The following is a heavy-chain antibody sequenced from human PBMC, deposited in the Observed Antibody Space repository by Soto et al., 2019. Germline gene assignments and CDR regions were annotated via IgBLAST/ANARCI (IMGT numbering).Heavy chain of an antibody. Sequence: ASVKVACKASGYTFTSYDINWVRQATGQGLEWMGWMNPNSGNTGYAQKFQGRVTMTRNTAISTAYMELSSLGVDDTALYFCARATYNWNHEYWGQGTQVTVHS. CDR3: ARATYNWNHEY. J-gene: IGHJ4*02. CDR1: GYTFTSYD. CDR2: MNPNSGNT. D-gene: IGHD1-20*01. V-gene: IGHV1-8*01.